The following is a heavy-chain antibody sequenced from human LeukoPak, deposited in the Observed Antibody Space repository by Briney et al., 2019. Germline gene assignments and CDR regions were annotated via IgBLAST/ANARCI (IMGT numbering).Heavy chain of an antibody. Sequence: ASVKVSCKASGYTFTSYGITWVRQAPGQGLEWIGWICAYNGNTNYAQKLQGRDTMITDTSTCAAYMELRSLRSDDTAVYYCALIPYLEWLLRDVYYYMDVWGKGTTVTVSS. CDR2: ICAYNGNT. CDR3: ALIPYLEWLLRDVYYYMDV. V-gene: IGHV1-18*01. J-gene: IGHJ6*03. CDR1: GYTFTSYG. D-gene: IGHD3-3*01.